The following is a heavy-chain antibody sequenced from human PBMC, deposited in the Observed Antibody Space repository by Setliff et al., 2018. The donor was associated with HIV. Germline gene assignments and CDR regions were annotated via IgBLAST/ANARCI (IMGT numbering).Heavy chain of an antibody. D-gene: IGHD2-15*01. CDR1: GGSISSSSYY. J-gene: IGHJ4*02. V-gene: IGHV4-39*01. CDR3: ARHIVVVVAATRFDY. Sequence: SETLSLTCTVSGGSISSSSYYWGWIRQPPGKGLEWIGSIYYSGSTYYNPSLKSRVTISVDTSKNQYSLKLSSVTAADTAVYYCARHIVVVVAATRFDYWGQGTLVTVSS. CDR2: IYYSGST.